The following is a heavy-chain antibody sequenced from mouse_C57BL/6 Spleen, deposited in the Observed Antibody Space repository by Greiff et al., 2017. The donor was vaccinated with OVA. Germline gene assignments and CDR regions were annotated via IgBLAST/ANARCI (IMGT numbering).Heavy chain of an antibody. V-gene: IGHV3-1*01. Sequence: EVQLVESGPGMVKPSQSLSLTCTVTGYSITSGYDWHWIRHFPGNKLEWMGYISYSGSTNYNPTLKNRISITHDTSKNHFFLKLNSVTTKDTATYYCAREGSYGNFFDYWGQGTTLTVSS. J-gene: IGHJ2*01. D-gene: IGHD2-1*01. CDR1: GYSITSGYD. CDR3: AREGSYGNFFDY. CDR2: ISYSGST.